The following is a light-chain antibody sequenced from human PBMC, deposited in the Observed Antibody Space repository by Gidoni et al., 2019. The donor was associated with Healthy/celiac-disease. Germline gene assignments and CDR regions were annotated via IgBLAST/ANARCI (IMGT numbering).Light chain of an antibody. Sequence: EIVLKQSPATLSLSPGERATISCRASQSFSIYLCWYQQNPGHAPSLLIDDASNRATGIPARFSGSESGTDFTLTSSSLEPEDFAVYYCQQRSNWRVTFGQGTRLEIK. CDR2: DAS. V-gene: IGKV3-11*01. CDR3: QQRSNWRVT. J-gene: IGKJ5*01. CDR1: QSFSIY.